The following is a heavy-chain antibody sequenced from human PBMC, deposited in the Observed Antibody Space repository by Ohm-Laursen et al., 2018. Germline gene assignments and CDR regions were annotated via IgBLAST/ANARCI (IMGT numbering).Heavy chain of an antibody. CDR2: ISSSGSTI. D-gene: IGHD3-10*01. CDR1: GFTFSNAW. CDR3: AKDSSGGYYGMHV. Sequence: SLRLSCAASGFTFSNAWMSWVRQAPGKGLEWVSYISSSGSTIYYADSVKGRFTISRDNAKNSLYLQMNSLRAEDTALYYCAKDSSGGYYGMHVWGQGTTVTVSS. V-gene: IGHV3-11*01. J-gene: IGHJ6*02.